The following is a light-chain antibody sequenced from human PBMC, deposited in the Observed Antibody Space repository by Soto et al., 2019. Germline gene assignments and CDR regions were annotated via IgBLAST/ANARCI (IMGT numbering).Light chain of an antibody. J-gene: IGKJ4*01. CDR1: QDIAIY. CDR3: QQLRSSPST. V-gene: IGKV1-9*01. CDR2: AAS. Sequence: IRLTQSPSSLSASVGDRVTITCRASQDIAIYLAWYQQKPGEAPKLLIYAASTLHGGVPSRLRGSGSGTDFAITITSLQAEDFATYYCQQLRSSPSTFGGGTKVDIK.